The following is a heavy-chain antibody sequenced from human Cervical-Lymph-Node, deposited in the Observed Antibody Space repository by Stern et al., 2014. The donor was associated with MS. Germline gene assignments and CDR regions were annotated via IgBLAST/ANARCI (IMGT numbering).Heavy chain of an antibody. CDR2: VYYRRPT. D-gene: IGHD2-8*02. CDR1: GDSISSYTHY. J-gene: IGHJ4*02. Sequence: QLQLQESGPGLVKPSETLSLTCAVSGDSISSYTHYWAWIRQPPGKGLEWIGSVYYRRPTYYSPSLKSPVTIPVDTSKNHFPLGLTSLTAADTAVYYCAKHACTGAACPFDLWGQGTLVTVSS. CDR3: AKHACTGAACPFDL. V-gene: IGHV4-39*01.